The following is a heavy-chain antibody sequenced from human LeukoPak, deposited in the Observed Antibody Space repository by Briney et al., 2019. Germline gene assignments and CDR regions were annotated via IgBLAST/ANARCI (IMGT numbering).Heavy chain of an antibody. D-gene: IGHD3-10*01. CDR1: GFTFISFA. CDR2: IAVGSGNT. J-gene: IGHJ6*02. CDR3: AAAIYYYGSGSYYYGMDV. V-gene: IGHV1-58*02. Sequence: SVKVSCKASGFTFISFAMQWVRQARGQRLEWIGWIAVGSGNTNYAQKFQERVNITRDMSTSTAYMELSSLRSEDTAVYYCAAAIYYYGSGSYYYGMDVWGQGTTVTVSS.